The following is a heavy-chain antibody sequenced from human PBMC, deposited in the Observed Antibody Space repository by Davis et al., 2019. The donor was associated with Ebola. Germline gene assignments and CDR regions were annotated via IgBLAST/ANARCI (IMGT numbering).Heavy chain of an antibody. D-gene: IGHD3-3*01. J-gene: IGHJ4*02. CDR3: ARGTIFGVVIAYFDY. CDR1: GGTFSSYD. Sequence: AASVKVSCKASGGTFSSYDINWVRQAPGQGLEWMGGIIPIFGTANHAQKFQGRVTITADESTSTAYMELSSLRSEDTAVYYCARGTIFGVVIAYFDYWGQGTLVTVSS. CDR2: IIPIFGTA. V-gene: IGHV1-69*13.